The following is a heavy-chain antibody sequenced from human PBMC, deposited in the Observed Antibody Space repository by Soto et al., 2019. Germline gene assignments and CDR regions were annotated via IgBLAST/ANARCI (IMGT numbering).Heavy chain of an antibody. Sequence: SETLSLTCTVSGDSISSYYWSWIRQHPGKGLEWIGYIYYSGSTYYNPSLKSRVTISVDTSKNQFSLKLSSVTAADTAVYYCARVPVRYDILTGYYQDAFDIWGQGTMVTVSS. CDR1: GDSISSYY. CDR3: ARVPVRYDILTGYYQDAFDI. CDR2: IYYSGST. V-gene: IGHV4-59*01. J-gene: IGHJ3*02. D-gene: IGHD3-9*01.